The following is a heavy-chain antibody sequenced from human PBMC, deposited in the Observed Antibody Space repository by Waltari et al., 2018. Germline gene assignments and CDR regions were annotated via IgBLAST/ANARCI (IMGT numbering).Heavy chain of an antibody. CDR1: GFTFSSYG. V-gene: IGHV3-30*03. Sequence: QVQLVESGGGVVQPGRSLRLSCAASGFTFSSYGIHWVRQVPGRGLELVAVISYDGTNKYEAESVKGRFTISRDNSKNTLYLQMNSLRPEDTAVYYCARPHSYYNFWSAYNYWGQGTLVTVSS. CDR3: ARPHSYYNFWSAYNY. CDR2: ISYDGTNK. J-gene: IGHJ4*02. D-gene: IGHD3-3*01.